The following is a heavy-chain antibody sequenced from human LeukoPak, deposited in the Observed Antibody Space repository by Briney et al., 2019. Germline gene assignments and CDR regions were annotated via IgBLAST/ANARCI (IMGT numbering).Heavy chain of an antibody. CDR3: ATTRDYYDSSGYYEYYFDY. Sequence: GESLKISCNSSGYIYTSYWIGWVRQMPGKGLEWMGIIYPGDSDTRYSPSFQGQVTISADKSISTAYLQWSSLKASDTAMYYCATTRDYYDSSGYYEYYFDYWGQGTLVTVSS. V-gene: IGHV5-51*01. CDR2: IYPGDSDT. D-gene: IGHD3-22*01. J-gene: IGHJ4*02. CDR1: GYIYTSYW.